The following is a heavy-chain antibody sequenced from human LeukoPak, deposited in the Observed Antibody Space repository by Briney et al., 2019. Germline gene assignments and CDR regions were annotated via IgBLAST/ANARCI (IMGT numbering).Heavy chain of an antibody. J-gene: IGHJ4*02. CDR1: GFSLSTSGMR. CDR3: AWTYSGSYYFDY. Sequence: ESGPALVKPTQTLTLTCTFSGFSLSTSGMRVSWIRQPPGKALERLARIDWDDDKFYSTSLKTRLTISKDTSKNQVVLTMTNMDPVDTATYYCAWTYSGSYYFDYWGQGTLVTVSS. V-gene: IGHV2-70*04. D-gene: IGHD1-26*01. CDR2: IDWDDDK.